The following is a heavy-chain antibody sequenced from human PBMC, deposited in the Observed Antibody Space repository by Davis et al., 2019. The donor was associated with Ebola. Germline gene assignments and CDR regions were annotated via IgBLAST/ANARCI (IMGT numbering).Heavy chain of an antibody. CDR1: GFTFDDYA. J-gene: IGHJ4*02. Sequence: SLKISCAASGFTFDDYAMHWVRQAPGKGLEWVSGISWNRGSIGYADSVKGRFTISRDNAKNSLYLQMNSLRAEDTALYYCAKGWDSSGWQNWGPGILVTVSS. CDR3: AKGWDSSGWQN. CDR2: ISWNRGSI. V-gene: IGHV3-9*01. D-gene: IGHD6-19*01.